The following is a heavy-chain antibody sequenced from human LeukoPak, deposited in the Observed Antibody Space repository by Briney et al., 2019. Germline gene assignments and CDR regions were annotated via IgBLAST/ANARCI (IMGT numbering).Heavy chain of an antibody. D-gene: IGHD1-26*01. J-gene: IGHJ3*02. V-gene: IGHV1-69*01. CDR1: GGTFSSYA. Sequence: GSSVKVSCKASGGTFSSYAISWVRQAPGQGLEWMGGIIPIFGTANYAQKFQGRVTITADESTSTAYMELSSLRSEDTAVYYCAREGDSVGATSKTLDAFDIWGQGTMVTVSS. CDR3: AREGDSVGATSKTLDAFDI. CDR2: IIPIFGTA.